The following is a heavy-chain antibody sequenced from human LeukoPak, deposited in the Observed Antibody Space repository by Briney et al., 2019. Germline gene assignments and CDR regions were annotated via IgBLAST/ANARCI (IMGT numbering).Heavy chain of an antibody. Sequence: GGSLRLSCVASGFTFSSYWMSWVRQAPGKGLEWVANIKKDGSQKYYVDSVKGRFTISRDNAKNSQFLQMNSPRVEDTAMYYCATDPAGIGSESYWGQGTQVTVSS. CDR2: IKKDGSQK. CDR1: GFTFSSYW. J-gene: IGHJ4*02. V-gene: IGHV3-7*01. CDR3: ATDPAGIGSESY. D-gene: IGHD1-14*01.